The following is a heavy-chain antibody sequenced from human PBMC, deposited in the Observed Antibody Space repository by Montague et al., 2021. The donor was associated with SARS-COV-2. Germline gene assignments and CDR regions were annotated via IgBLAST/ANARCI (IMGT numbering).Heavy chain of an antibody. V-gene: IGHV4-39*01. CDR3: ATVPSSTTIFGVAQGYYLDD. J-gene: IGHJ4*02. CDR2: KYYSSST. D-gene: IGHD3-3*01. CDR1: GASIGSSSYY. Sequence: SETLSLTCTVSGASIGSSSYYWGWLRQPPGKELEWISLKYYSSSTYYNPTLKVRVTISGATSKNQFSLKLSSVTAAATAVYYCATVPSSTTIFGVAQGYYLDDWGQGTLVTVSS.